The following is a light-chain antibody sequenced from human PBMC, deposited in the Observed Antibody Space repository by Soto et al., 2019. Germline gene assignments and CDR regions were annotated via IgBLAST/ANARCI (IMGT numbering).Light chain of an antibody. CDR1: HHISDY. J-gene: IGKJ4*01. CDR3: LQYDSVPRL. Sequence: DIQMTQSPSSLSASVGDRVTITCQASHHISDYLNWYQQRPGKAPKLLIYDASNLQTGVPIRFRGSWSGTHFTLTISSLQPEDAATYYCLQYDSVPRLFGGGTNVEI. V-gene: IGKV1-33*01. CDR2: DAS.